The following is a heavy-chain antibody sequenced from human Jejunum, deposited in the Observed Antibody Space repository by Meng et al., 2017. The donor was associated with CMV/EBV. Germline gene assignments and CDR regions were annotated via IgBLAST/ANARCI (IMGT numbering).Heavy chain of an antibody. D-gene: IGHD2-2*01. V-gene: IGHV3-74*01. Sequence: SHWMHWVRQGPGKGLVWVSRINSDGSSTSYADSVKGRFTISRDNAKNTLYLQMNSLRAEDTAVYYCARVSSTSLLTYYYYGMDVWGQGTTVTVSS. CDR2: INSDGSST. CDR1: SHW. CDR3: ARVSSTSLLTYYYYGMDV. J-gene: IGHJ6*02.